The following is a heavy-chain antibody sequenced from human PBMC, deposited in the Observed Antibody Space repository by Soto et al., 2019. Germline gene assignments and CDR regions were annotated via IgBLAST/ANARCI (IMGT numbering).Heavy chain of an antibody. Sequence: QVQLVQSGAEVKRPGSSVKVSCESSGDTFNSYVISWVRQAPGQGLEWMGGIIPIIGVTHYAQKFQGRVNNNAVNSHGTALHGFANPGIWGHGLYFWGGRVLWGQGGYPWGQGTLVTVSS. CDR1: GDTFNSYV. CDR3: GGRVLWGQGGYP. D-gene: IGHD3-16*01. J-gene: IGHJ5*02. CDR2: IIPIIGVT. V-gene: IGHV1-69*17.